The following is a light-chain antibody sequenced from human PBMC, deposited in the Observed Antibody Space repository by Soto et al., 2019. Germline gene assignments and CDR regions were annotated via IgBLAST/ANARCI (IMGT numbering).Light chain of an antibody. CDR2: GAS. J-gene: IGKJ1*01. Sequence: EIVLKQSPGTLSLSPGARATLSCRASQSVGSIYLAWYQQRPGQAPRLLIYGASNRATGIPVRFSGSGSGTDFTLTISGLEPEDFAVYYCQKYGSSFHRFGEGTKVDIK. CDR1: QSVGSIY. CDR3: QKYGSSFHR. V-gene: IGKV3-20*01.